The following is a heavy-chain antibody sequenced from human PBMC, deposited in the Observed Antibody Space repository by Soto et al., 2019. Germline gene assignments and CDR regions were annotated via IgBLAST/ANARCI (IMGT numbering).Heavy chain of an antibody. CDR3: ARHGFGSRHGLVDV. V-gene: IGHV4-59*08. J-gene: IGHJ6*02. D-gene: IGHD3-10*01. CDR1: GGSITNYY. Sequence: QVQLQESGPGLVKPSETLSLTCTVSGGSITNYYCSWFRQPPGKGLEWIGYIQYSGYSAYNLSLKRRVTMSMDTSKTQVFRMLESVTATDKAGYYCARHGFGSRHGLVDVWGQGTTFIVSS. CDR2: IQYSGYS.